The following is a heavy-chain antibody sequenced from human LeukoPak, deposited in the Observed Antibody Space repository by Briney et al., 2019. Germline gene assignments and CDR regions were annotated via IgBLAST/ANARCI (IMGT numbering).Heavy chain of an antibody. Sequence: ASVKVSCKASGYTSTSYDINWVRQATGQRPEWMGWMSPNSGDTGYAQKFQDRVTMTRNTSISTAYMELSSLRSDDTAVYYCARGPPNWGYDYWGPGTLVTVSS. V-gene: IGHV1-8*01. CDR1: GYTSTSYD. CDR3: ARGPPNWGYDY. J-gene: IGHJ4*02. D-gene: IGHD7-27*01. CDR2: MSPNSGDT.